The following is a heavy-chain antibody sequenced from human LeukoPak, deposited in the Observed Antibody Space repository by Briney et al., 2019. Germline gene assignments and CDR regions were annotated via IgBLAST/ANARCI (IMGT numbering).Heavy chain of an antibody. CDR1: GGSISSGSYY. D-gene: IGHD3-9*01. J-gene: IGHJ5*02. V-gene: IGHV4-61*01. Sequence: SETLSLTCTVSGGSISSGSYYWSWIRQPPGKGLEWIGYIYYSGSTNYNPSLKSRVTISVDTSKNQFSLKLSSVTAADTAVYYCARDLKGDILTGRGGFDPWGQGTLVTVSS. CDR2: IYYSGST. CDR3: ARDLKGDILTGRGGFDP.